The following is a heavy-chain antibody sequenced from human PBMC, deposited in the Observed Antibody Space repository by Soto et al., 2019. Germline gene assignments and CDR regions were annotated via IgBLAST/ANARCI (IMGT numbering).Heavy chain of an antibody. CDR3: AKSGGSYSVFDY. Sequence: LRLSCAASGFTFSSYGMHWVRQAPGKGLEWVAVISYDGSNKYYADSVKGRFTISRDNSKNTLYLQMNSLRAEDTAVYYCAKSGGSYSVFDYWGQGTLVTVSS. CDR1: GFTFSSYG. D-gene: IGHD1-26*01. CDR2: ISYDGSNK. V-gene: IGHV3-30*18. J-gene: IGHJ4*02.